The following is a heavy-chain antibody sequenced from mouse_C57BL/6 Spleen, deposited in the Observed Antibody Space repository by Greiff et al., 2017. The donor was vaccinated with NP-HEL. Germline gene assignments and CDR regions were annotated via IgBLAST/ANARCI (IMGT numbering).Heavy chain of an antibody. V-gene: IGHV1-66*01. Sequence: QVQLKQSGPELVKPGASVKISCKASGYSFTSYYIHWVKQRPGQGLEWIGWIYPGSGNTKYNEKFKGKATLTADTSSSTAYMQLSSLTSEDSAVYYCARYGYDGPYYAMDYWGQGTSVTVSS. CDR3: ARYGYDGPYYAMDY. J-gene: IGHJ4*01. D-gene: IGHD2-2*01. CDR1: GYSFTSYY. CDR2: IYPGSGNT.